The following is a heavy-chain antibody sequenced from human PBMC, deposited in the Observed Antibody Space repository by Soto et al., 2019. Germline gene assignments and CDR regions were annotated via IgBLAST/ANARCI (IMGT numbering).Heavy chain of an antibody. D-gene: IGHD3-22*01. Sequence: GGSLRLSCAASGFTFSSYAMSWVRQAPGKGLEWVSAISGSGGSTYYADSVKGRFTISGDNSKNTLYLQMNSLRAEDTAVYYCAKSLMIVVVITTAFDFWGQGNLVTVSS. CDR2: ISGSGGST. CDR3: AKSLMIVVVITTAFDF. V-gene: IGHV3-23*01. J-gene: IGHJ4*02. CDR1: GFTFSSYA.